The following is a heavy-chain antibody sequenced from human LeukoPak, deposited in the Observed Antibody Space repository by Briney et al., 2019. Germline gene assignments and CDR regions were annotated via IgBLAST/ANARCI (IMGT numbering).Heavy chain of an antibody. J-gene: IGHJ4*02. CDR3: ALRASSYAYLIN. CDR1: GFSLSTSGVG. CDR2: IYWDDDK. D-gene: IGHD5-18*01. Sequence: ESGPTLVNPTQTLTLTCTVSGFSLSTSGVGVGWIRQPPGKALEWLTIIYWDDDKRYSPSLKSRLTITKDTSKNQVVLTMTNMDPVDTATYYCALRASSYAYLINWGQGTLVTVSS. V-gene: IGHV2-5*02.